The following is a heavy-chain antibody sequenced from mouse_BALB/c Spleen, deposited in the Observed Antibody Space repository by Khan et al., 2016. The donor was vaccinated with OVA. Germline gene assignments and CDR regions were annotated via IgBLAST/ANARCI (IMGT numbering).Heavy chain of an antibody. Sequence: VQLKQSGPEVVKPGASVKMSCKASGYTFTSYVMHWVRQKPGQGLEWIGYIYPFNDATKFNEKFNGKATLTSDKSSSTAYMELSSLTSEDSAVNYCAPVGNYYVSCVNWGQGTLVTVSA. CDR1: GYTFTSYV. D-gene: IGHD1-1*02. CDR3: APVGNYYVSCVN. CDR2: IYPFNDAT. V-gene: IGHV1S136*01. J-gene: IGHJ3*01.